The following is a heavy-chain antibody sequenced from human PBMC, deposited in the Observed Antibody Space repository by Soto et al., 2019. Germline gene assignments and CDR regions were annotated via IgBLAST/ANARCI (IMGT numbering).Heavy chain of an antibody. J-gene: IGHJ6*02. CDR1: GFTFSSYG. V-gene: IGHV3-30*03. D-gene: IGHD2-15*01. Sequence: QVQLVESGGGVVQPGRSLRLSCEASGFTFSSYGMHWVRQAPGKGLEWVAVISYDGNNKYYADSVKGRFTISRDNSKNTMYLQMNSLRPEDTAVYYCAREMMPRIMGGMSAMDVWGQGTTVTVSS. CDR2: ISYDGNNK. CDR3: AREMMPRIMGGMSAMDV.